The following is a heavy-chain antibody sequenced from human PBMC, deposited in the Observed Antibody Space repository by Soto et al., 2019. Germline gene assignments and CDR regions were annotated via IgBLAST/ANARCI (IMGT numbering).Heavy chain of an antibody. V-gene: IGHV3-7*01. CDR3: ARARAVVYSYGLAV. D-gene: IGHD6-19*01. CDR2: INEAGSET. J-gene: IGHJ6*02. CDR1: GFTFNSFW. Sequence: EVQLVESGGALVQPGESLRLSCAASGFTFNSFWMTWVRQAPGRGLEWVANINEAGSETYYVDSVKGRFTISRDNAKNSLYLQMITLRAEDTAVYSCARARAVVYSYGLAVWGQGTTVTVSS.